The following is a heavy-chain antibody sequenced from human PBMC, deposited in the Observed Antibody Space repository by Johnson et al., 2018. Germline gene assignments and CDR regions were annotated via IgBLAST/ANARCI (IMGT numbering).Heavy chain of an antibody. D-gene: IGHD2-21*02. CDR1: GYTFTSYD. J-gene: IGHJ6*03. CDR2: MNPNSGNT. V-gene: IGHV1-8*01. Sequence: QVQLVQSGAEVKKPGASVKVSCKASGYTFTSYDINWVRQATGQGLEWMGWMNPNSGNTGYAQKFQGRVTMTRNTSISTAYMELSSLRSEDTAVYYCARAIREVVVVTAVYYYMDVWGKGTTVTVSS. CDR3: ARAIREVVVVTAVYYYMDV.